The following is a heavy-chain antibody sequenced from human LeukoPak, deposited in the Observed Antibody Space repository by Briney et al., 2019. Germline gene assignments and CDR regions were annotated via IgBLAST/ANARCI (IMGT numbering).Heavy chain of an antibody. D-gene: IGHD3-10*01. CDR1: GFTFSSYA. CDR3: AREVVQGEGYYMDV. CDR2: ISYDGSNK. J-gene: IGHJ6*03. Sequence: PGRSLRLSCAASGFTFSSYAMHWVRQAPGKGLEWVAVISYDGSNKYYADSVKGRFTISRDNSKNTLYLQMNSLRAEDTAVYYCAREVVQGEGYYMDVWGKGTTVTVSS. V-gene: IGHV3-30-3*01.